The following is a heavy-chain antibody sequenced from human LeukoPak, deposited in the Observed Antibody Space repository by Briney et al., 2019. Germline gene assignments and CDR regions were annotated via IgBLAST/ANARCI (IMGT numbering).Heavy chain of an antibody. CDR3: ARDRPGGIGVVIPFDP. CDR1: GYTFTSYG. J-gene: IGHJ5*02. CDR2: ISAYNGNT. Sequence: ASVKVSCKASGYTFTSYGISWVRQAPGQGLEWMGWISAYNGNTNYAQKLQGRVTMTTDTSTSTAHMELRSLRSDDTAVYYCARDRPGGIGVVIPFDPWGQGSLFTVSS. D-gene: IGHD3-3*01. V-gene: IGHV1-18*01.